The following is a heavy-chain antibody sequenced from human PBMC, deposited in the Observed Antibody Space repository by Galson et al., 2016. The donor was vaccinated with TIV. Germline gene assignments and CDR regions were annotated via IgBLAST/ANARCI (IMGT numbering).Heavy chain of an antibody. CDR1: GYTFTTYY. V-gene: IGHV1-46*01. CDR2: IDPSGGGT. D-gene: IGHD1-26*01. CDR3: TRDLGRRREY. Sequence: SVKVSCKASGYTFTTYYIHWVRQAPGQGLEWMGVIDPSGGGTTYAQKFQARVTMTRDTSTSTVYMGLSSLKSEDTDVYYCTRDLGRRREYWGQGTLVTVSS. J-gene: IGHJ4*02.